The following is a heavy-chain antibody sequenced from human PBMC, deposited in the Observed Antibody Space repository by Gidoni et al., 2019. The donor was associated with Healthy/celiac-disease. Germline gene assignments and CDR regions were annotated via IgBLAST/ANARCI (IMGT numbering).Heavy chain of an antibody. D-gene: IGHD3-10*01. CDR3: ESGRGVRGMNWFDH. V-gene: IGHV4-34*01. Sequence: QVQLQQWGAGLLMPSETLSLTCPVYRGSFSGYYWSWIRQPPGKGLAWIGEINHSGGTNYNPSLKSLVSISVDKSKNQFFLKLSSVTATDTAVYYCESGRGVRGMNWFDHWGQGTLVTVSS. CDR2: INHSGGT. J-gene: IGHJ5*02. CDR1: RGSFSGYY.